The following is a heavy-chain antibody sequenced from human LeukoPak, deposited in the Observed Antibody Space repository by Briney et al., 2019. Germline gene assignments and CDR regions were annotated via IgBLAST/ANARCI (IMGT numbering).Heavy chain of an antibody. J-gene: IGHJ4*02. CDR3: ARGRYSGTTYYFDY. CDR2: IKKDGSET. CDR1: GFTFSTSW. Sequence: GGSLRLSCAASGFTFSTSWTSWVRQVPGKGLEWVANIKKDGSETYYVDSVKGRFTISRDNAKNSLYLQMNSLRAEDTAMYYCARGRYSGTTYYFDYWGQGTLVTVSS. D-gene: IGHD5-12*01. V-gene: IGHV3-7*03.